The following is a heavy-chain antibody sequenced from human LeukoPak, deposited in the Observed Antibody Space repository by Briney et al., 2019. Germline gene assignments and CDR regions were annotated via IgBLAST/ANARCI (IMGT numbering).Heavy chain of an antibody. Sequence: PGGSLRLSCAASGFTFSSYAMSWVRQAPGKGLEWVSAISGSGGSTYFADSVKGRFAISRDNSKNTLYLQMSSLRAEDTAVYYCAKDYGGNPFDYWGQGTQVTVSS. CDR3: AKDYGGNPFDY. J-gene: IGHJ4*02. CDR2: ISGSGGST. V-gene: IGHV3-23*01. D-gene: IGHD4-23*01. CDR1: GFTFSSYA.